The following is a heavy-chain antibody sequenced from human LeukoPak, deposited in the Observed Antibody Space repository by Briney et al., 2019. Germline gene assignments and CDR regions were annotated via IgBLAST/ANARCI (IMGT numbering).Heavy chain of an antibody. CDR1: GGTFSSYA. J-gene: IGHJ4*02. V-gene: IGHV1-69*04. Sequence: ASVKVSCKASGGTFSSYAISWVRQAPGQGLEWMGRIIPILGTANYAQKFQGRVTITADKSTSTAYMELSSLRSEDTAVYYCAGDYDSSGYSATFDYWGQGTLVTVSS. CDR3: AGDYDSSGYSATFDY. D-gene: IGHD3-22*01. CDR2: IIPILGTA.